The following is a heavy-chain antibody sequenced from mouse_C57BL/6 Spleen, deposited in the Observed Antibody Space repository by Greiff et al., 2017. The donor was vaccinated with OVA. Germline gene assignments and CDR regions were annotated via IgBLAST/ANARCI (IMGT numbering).Heavy chain of an antibody. D-gene: IGHD1-1*01. V-gene: IGHV5-6*01. CDR2: ISSGGSYT. CDR1: GFTFSSYG. CDR3: ARTYGSSPWYFDV. J-gene: IGHJ1*03. Sequence: EVQVVESGGDLVKPGGSLKLSCAASGFTFSSYGMSWVRQTPVKRLEWVATISSGGSYTYYPDSVKGRFTISRDNAKNTLYLQMSSLKSEDTAMYYCARTYGSSPWYFDVWGTGTTVTVSS.